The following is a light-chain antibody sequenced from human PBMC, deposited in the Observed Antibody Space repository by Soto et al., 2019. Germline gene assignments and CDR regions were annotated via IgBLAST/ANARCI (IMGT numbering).Light chain of an antibody. V-gene: IGLV2-14*01. Sequence: QLVLTQPASVSGSPGQSITISCTGTSSDVGGYNYVSWYQQHPGKAPKLMIYEVSNRPSGVSNRFSGSKSGNTASLTISGRQAEDEDDYYCSSYTSSSTPPCVFGTGTKVTVL. CDR2: EVS. J-gene: IGLJ1*01. CDR1: SSDVGGYNY. CDR3: SSYTSSSTPPCV.